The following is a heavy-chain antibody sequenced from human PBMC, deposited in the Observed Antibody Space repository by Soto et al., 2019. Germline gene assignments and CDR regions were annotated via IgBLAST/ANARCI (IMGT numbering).Heavy chain of an antibody. V-gene: IGHV5-51*01. CDR3: AWATGPSGSYYWLQNDAFNT. CDR1: GYSFTSYW. CDR2: IYPGDSDT. D-gene: IGHD1-26*01. J-gene: IGHJ3*02. Sequence: GESLKISCKGSGYSFTSYWIGWVRQMPGKGLEWMGIIYPGDSDTRYSPSFQGQVTISADKSISTAYLQWSSLKASDTAMYYCAWATGPSGSYYWLQNDAFNTWGQGTMFTVSS.